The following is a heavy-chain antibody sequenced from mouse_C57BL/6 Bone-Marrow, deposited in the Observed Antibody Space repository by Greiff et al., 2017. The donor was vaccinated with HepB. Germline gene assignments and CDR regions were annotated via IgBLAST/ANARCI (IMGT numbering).Heavy chain of an antibody. CDR1: GYTFTSYG. V-gene: IGHV1-81*01. CDR2: IYPRSGNT. Sequence: VKLQQSGAELARPGASVKLSCKASGYTFTSYGISWVKQRTGQGLEWIGEIYPRSGNTYYNEKFKGKATLTADKSSSTAYMELRSLTSEDSAVYFCARSIGIYYDYDGYAMDYWGQGTSVTVSS. J-gene: IGHJ4*01. D-gene: IGHD2-4*01. CDR3: ARSIGIYYDYDGYAMDY.